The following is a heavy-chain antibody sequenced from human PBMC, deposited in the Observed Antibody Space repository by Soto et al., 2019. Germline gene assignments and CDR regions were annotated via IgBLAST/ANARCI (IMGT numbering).Heavy chain of an antibody. CDR1: GCTFRDYY. Sequence: QVQLVESGGGLVKPGGSLRLSCTSSGCTFRDYYFSWMRRAPGKGLEWVSHISSSGTTIFYADSVRGRFTISRDNAKQSLHLQMNNLRGDDTAVYYCARSSAMTTSFDYWGQGTLVTVSS. D-gene: IGHD4-17*01. J-gene: IGHJ4*02. V-gene: IGHV3-11*01. CDR3: ARSSAMTTSFDY. CDR2: ISSSGTTI.